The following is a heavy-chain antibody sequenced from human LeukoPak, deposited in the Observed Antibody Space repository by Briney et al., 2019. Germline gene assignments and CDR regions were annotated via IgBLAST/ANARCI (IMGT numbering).Heavy chain of an antibody. Sequence: PGGSLRLSCAASGFTFSSHDMNRVRQAPGKGLEWVSYISTSSSSIYYADSVKGRFTISRDNAKNSLYLQMNSLRDEDTAVYYCARSFDFWGQGTLVTVSS. CDR1: GFTFSSHD. CDR2: ISTSSSSI. J-gene: IGHJ4*02. V-gene: IGHV3-48*02. CDR3: ARSFDF.